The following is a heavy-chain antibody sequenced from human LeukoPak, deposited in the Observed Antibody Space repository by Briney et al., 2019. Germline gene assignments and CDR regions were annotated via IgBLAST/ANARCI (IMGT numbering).Heavy chain of an antibody. Sequence: GGSLRLSCAASGFTFSSYTMNWVRQAPGKGLEWVSYISSNSSNIYYADSVKGRFTISRDNAQNSLYLQMNSLRAEDTAVYYCARDKIVGATQFDYWGQGTLVTVSS. CDR3: ARDKIVGATQFDY. V-gene: IGHV3-48*01. D-gene: IGHD1-26*01. J-gene: IGHJ4*02. CDR1: GFTFSSYT. CDR2: ISSNSSNI.